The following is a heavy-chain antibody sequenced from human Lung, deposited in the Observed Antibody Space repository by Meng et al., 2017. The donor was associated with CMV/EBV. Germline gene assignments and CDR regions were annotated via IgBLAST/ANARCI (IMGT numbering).Heavy chain of an antibody. J-gene: IGHJ5*02. CDR3: AKDSTYRA. V-gene: IGHV3-23*03. Sequence: GGSLRLSCAASGFTFSNYAMNWVRQAPGKGLEWVAVIYAGGRSAYYADSVKGRFTIFRDGSKNTVYLEMNSLRAEDTALYYCAKDSTYRAWGQGKLVTVDS. CDR1: GFTFSNYA. CDR2: IYAGGRSA. D-gene: IGHD1-26*01.